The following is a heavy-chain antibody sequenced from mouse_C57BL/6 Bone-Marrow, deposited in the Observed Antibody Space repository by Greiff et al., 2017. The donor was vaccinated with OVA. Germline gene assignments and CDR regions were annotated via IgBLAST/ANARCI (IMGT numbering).Heavy chain of an antibody. D-gene: IGHD1-1*01. Sequence: VQLVESGAELVRPGASVKLSCKASGYTFTDYYINWVKQRPGQGLEWIARIYPGSGNTYYNEKFKGKATLTAEKSSSTAYMQLSSLTSEDSAVYFCASPYYYGSSYRYFDVWGTGTTVTVSS. CDR1: GYTFTDYY. V-gene: IGHV1-76*01. CDR3: ASPYYYGSSYRYFDV. CDR2: IYPGSGNT. J-gene: IGHJ1*03.